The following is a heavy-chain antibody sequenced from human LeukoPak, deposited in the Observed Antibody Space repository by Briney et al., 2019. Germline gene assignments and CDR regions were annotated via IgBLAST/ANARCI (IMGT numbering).Heavy chain of an antibody. V-gene: IGHV1-46*01. D-gene: IGHD3-22*01. CDR1: GYTFTSYY. CDR2: INPSGGYT. Sequence: ASVKVSCKASGYTFTSYYIHWVRQAPGQGLEWMGIINPSGGYTTYAQKFQGRVTMTRDTSTSTVSMELSSLRSEDTAVYFCARQEDSSGYYYYYWGQGTLVTVSS. CDR3: ARQEDSSGYYYYY. J-gene: IGHJ4*02.